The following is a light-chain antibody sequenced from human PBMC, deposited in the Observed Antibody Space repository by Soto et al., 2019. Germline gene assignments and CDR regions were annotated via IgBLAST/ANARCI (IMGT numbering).Light chain of an antibody. CDR1: QTIDTY. Sequence: DIQMTQSPSSLSASVGARVTITCRASQTIDTYVNWYQHKQGTAPKVLIYAATYLQNGVPSRFSGTGSGADVTITICSLQPEDFQTYYGQQNFNFPRTFGQGTKVDIK. J-gene: IGKJ1*01. V-gene: IGKV1-39*01. CDR2: AAT. CDR3: QQNFNFPRT.